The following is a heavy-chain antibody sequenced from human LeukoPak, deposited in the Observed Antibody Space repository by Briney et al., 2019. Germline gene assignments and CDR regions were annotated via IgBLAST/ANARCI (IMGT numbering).Heavy chain of an antibody. Sequence: PGGSLRLSCAASGFTFSSYGFHWVRQAPGKGLEWVAVIWYDGSQKYYVDSVKGRITSSRDNSKNTVYLQMNSLRVEDTAVYYCARGSDYHYYMDVWGKGTTVTVSS. D-gene: IGHD6-6*01. CDR2: IWYDGSQK. CDR3: ARGSDYHYYMDV. CDR1: GFTFSSYG. J-gene: IGHJ6*03. V-gene: IGHV3-33*01.